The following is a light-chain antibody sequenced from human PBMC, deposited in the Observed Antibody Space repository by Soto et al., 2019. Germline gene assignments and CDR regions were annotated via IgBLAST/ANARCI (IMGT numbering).Light chain of an antibody. CDR2: GNT. CDR1: SSNIGAGYD. Sequence: QSVLTQPPSVSGAPGQRATISCTGSSSNIGAGYDVHWYQQLPGAAPKLLITGNTNRPSGVPDQFSGSKSGTSASLAITGLQAEDEADYYCQSYDLSLDVVLFGGGTKLTVL. CDR3: QSYDLSLDVVL. J-gene: IGLJ2*01. V-gene: IGLV1-40*01.